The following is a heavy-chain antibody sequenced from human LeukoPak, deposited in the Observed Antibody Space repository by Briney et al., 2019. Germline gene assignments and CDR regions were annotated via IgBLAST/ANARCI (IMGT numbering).Heavy chain of an antibody. V-gene: IGHV3-74*01. CDR1: GFPFSSYW. CDR3: AKVPVSGYYSYFEN. D-gene: IGHD3-22*01. Sequence: GGSLRLSCAASGFPFSSYWVHWVRQAPGKGLVWVSRINTDGSTTTYADSVKGRLTISRDNAKNTVYLQMNSLRAEDTAVYYCAKVPVSGYYSYFENWGQGALVTVSS. CDR2: INTDGSTT. J-gene: IGHJ4*02.